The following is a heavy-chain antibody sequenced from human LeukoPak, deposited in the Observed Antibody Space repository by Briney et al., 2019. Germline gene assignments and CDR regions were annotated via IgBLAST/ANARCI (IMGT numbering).Heavy chain of an antibody. Sequence: ASVKVSCKASGYTFTSYAMRWVRQAPGQRLEWMGWINAGNGNTKYSQKFQGRVTITRDTSASTAYVELSSLRSEDTAVFYCARESWHYGTDAFDVWGQGTMVTVSS. CDR1: GYTFTSYA. J-gene: IGHJ3*01. CDR2: INAGNGNT. CDR3: ARESWHYGTDAFDV. V-gene: IGHV1-3*01. D-gene: IGHD1-7*01.